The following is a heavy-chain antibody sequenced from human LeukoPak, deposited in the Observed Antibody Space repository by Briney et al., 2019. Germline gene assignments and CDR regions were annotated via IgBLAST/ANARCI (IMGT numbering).Heavy chain of an antibody. J-gene: IGHJ6*03. D-gene: IGHD4-23*01. V-gene: IGHV4-31*03. CDR3: ARAAGGPTYYYYYYMDV. CDR1: GGSISSGGYY. CDR2: IYYSGST. Sequence: PSETLSLTCTVSGGSISSGGYYWSWIRQHPGTGLEWIGYIYYSGSTYYNPSLKSRVTISVDTSKNQFSLKLSSVTAADTAVYYCARAAGGPTYYYYYYMDVWGKGTTVTVSS.